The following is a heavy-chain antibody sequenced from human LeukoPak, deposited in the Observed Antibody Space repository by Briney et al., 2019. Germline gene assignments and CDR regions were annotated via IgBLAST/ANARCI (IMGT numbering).Heavy chain of an antibody. D-gene: IGHD3-3*01. CDR2: IIPIFGTA. Sequence: EASVKVSCKASGGTFSSYAISWVRQAPGQGLEWMGGIIPIFGTANYAQKFQGRVTITTDESTSTAYMELSSLRSEDTAVYYCARGSYDFWSAHYYYYYMDVWGKGTTVTVSS. V-gene: IGHV1-69*05. J-gene: IGHJ6*03. CDR1: GGTFSSYA. CDR3: ARGSYDFWSAHYYYYYMDV.